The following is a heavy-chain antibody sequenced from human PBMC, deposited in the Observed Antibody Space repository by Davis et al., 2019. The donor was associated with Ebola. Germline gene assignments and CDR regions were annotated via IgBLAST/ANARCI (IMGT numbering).Heavy chain of an antibody. Sequence: PGGSLRLSCAASGFTFSSYWMSWVRQAPGQGLEWVANIKQDGSEKYYVDSVKDRFTISRDNAKNSLYLQMNSLRAEDTAVYYCARVDSGSYLVYYYYYMDVWGKGTTVTVSS. CDR3: ARVDSGSYLVYYYYYMDV. CDR1: GFTFSSYW. D-gene: IGHD1-26*01. V-gene: IGHV3-7*01. CDR2: IKQDGSEK. J-gene: IGHJ6*03.